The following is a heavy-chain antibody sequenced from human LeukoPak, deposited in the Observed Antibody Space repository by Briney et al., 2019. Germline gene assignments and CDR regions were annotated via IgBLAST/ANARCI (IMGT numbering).Heavy chain of an antibody. CDR2: INHSGST. J-gene: IGHJ2*01. CDR3: ARRRIAFRYFDL. V-gene: IGHV4-34*01. Sequence: SSETLSLTCAVYGGSFSGYYWSWIRQPPGKGLEWIGEINHSGSTNYNPSLKSRVTISVDMSKNQFSLKLSSVTAADTAVYYCARRRIAFRYFDLWGRGTLVTVSS. D-gene: IGHD3-16*01. CDR1: GGSFSGYY.